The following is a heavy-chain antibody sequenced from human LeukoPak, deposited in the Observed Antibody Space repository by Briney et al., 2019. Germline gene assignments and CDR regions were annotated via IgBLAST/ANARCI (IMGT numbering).Heavy chain of an antibody. D-gene: IGHD3-22*01. CDR3: ARDRYNWNDEGTYYYDSSGYSHFDY. Sequence: PSETLSLTCAVYGGSFSGYYWSWIRQPPGKGLEWIGEINHSGSTNYNPSLKSRVTISVDTSKNQFSLKLSSVTAADTAVYYCARDRYNWNDEGTYYYDSSGYSHFDYWGQGTLVTVSS. CDR2: INHSGST. CDR1: GGSFSGYY. V-gene: IGHV4-34*01. J-gene: IGHJ4*02.